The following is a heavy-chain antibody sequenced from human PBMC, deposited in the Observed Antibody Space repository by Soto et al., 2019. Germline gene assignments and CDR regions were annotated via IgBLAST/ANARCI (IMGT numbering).Heavy chain of an antibody. CDR2: ISGSGGST. CDR1: GFTFSSYA. Sequence: LSLTCAASGFTFSSYAMSWVRQAPGKGLEWVSAISGSGGSTYYADSVKGRFTISRDNSKNTLYLQMNSLRAEDTAVYYCAKSRQRYNWFWFDPWGQGTLVTVSS. J-gene: IGHJ5*02. V-gene: IGHV3-23*01. CDR3: AKSRQRYNWFWFDP. D-gene: IGHD1-1*01.